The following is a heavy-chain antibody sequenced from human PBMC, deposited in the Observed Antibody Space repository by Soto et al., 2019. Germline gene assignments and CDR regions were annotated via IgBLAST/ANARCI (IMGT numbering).Heavy chain of an antibody. CDR1: GFTFSSYA. CDR2: ISGSGGST. J-gene: IGHJ4*02. D-gene: IGHD3-22*01. V-gene: IGHV3-23*01. CDR3: AKDNYYDSSGPMGFDY. Sequence: GGSLRLSCAASGFTFSSYAMSWVRQAPGKGLEWVSAISGSGGSTYYADSVKGRFTISRDNSKNTLYLQMNSLRAEDTAVYYCAKDNYYDSSGPMGFDYWGQGTLVTVSS.